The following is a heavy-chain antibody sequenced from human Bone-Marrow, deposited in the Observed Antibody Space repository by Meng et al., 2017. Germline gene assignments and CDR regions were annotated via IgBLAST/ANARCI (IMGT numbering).Heavy chain of an antibody. D-gene: IGHD3-22*01. CDR2: INHSGST. CDR3: ARVGVVVITPNWFDP. Sequence: QVQPQQWGAGLLKPSETLSLTCAVYGGSFSGYYWSWIRQPPGKGLEWIGEINHSGSTNYNPSLKSRVTISVDTSKNQFSLKLSSVTAADTAVYYCARVGVVVITPNWFDPWGQGTLVTVSS. V-gene: IGHV4-34*01. CDR1: GGSFSGYY. J-gene: IGHJ5*02.